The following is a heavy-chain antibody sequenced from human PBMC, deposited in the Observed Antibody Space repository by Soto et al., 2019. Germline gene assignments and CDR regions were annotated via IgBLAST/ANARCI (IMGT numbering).Heavy chain of an antibody. D-gene: IGHD1-7*01. V-gene: IGHV1-69*13. Sequence: ASVKVSCKASGGTFSSYAISWVRQAPGQGLEWMGGIIPMFGTANYAHEFQGRVTITADESTSTAYMELSSLRSEDTAVYYCARSRELLLNWFDPWGQGTLVTVSS. J-gene: IGHJ5*02. CDR2: IIPMFGTA. CDR1: GGTFSSYA. CDR3: ARSRELLLNWFDP.